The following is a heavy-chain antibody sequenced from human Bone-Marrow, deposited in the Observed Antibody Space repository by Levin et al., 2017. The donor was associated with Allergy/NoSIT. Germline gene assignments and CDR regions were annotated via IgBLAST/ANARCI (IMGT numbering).Heavy chain of an antibody. CDR3: ARDARYYGGTYYFDY. Sequence: LSLTCAASGFTFSSYSMNWVRQAPGKGLEWVSYISSSSSTIYYADSVKGRFTISRDNAKNSLYLQMNSLRAEDTAVYYCARDARYYGGTYYFDYWGQGTLVTVSS. D-gene: IGHD4-23*01. V-gene: IGHV3-48*04. J-gene: IGHJ4*02. CDR2: ISSSSSTI. CDR1: GFTFSSYS.